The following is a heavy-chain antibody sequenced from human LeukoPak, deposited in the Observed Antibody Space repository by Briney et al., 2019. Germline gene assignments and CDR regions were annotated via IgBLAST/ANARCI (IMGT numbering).Heavy chain of an antibody. CDR3: ARRSCGSTSCYSAFDI. CDR2: IYPGDSDT. CDR1: GYSFPNYW. V-gene: IGHV5-51*01. Sequence: PGESLKISCQGSGYSFPNYWIGWVRQMPGKGLEWMGIIYPGDSDTRYSPSFQGQVTISADKSISTAYLQWSSLKASDTAMYYCARRSCGSTSCYSAFDIWGQGTMVTVSS. J-gene: IGHJ3*02. D-gene: IGHD2-2*02.